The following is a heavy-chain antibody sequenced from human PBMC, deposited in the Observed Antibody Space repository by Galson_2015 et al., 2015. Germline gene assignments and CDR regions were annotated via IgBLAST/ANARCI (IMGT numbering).Heavy chain of an antibody. CDR1: GFTFSSYA. J-gene: IGHJ5*02. Sequence: SLRLSCAASGFTFSSYAMSWVRQAPGKGLEWVSAISGSGGSTYYADSVKGRFTISRDNSKNTLYLQMNSLRAEDTAVYYCAGQTIVVVPAAPWGWFDPWGQGTLVTVSS. V-gene: IGHV3-23*01. CDR3: AGQTIVVVPAAPWGWFDP. CDR2: ISGSGGST. D-gene: IGHD2-2*01.